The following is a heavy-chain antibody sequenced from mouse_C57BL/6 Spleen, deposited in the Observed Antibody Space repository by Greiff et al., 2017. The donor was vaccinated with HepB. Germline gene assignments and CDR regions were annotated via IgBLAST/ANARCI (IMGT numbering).Heavy chain of an antibody. CDR2: ISSGSSTI. J-gene: IGHJ4*01. Sequence: DVMLVESGGGLVKPGGSLKLSCAASGFTFSDYGMHWVRQAPEKGLEWVAYISSGSSTIYYADTVKGRFTISRDNAKNTLFLQMTSLRSEDTAMYYCARLYYGSSYKNYAMDYWGQGTSVTVSS. D-gene: IGHD1-1*01. V-gene: IGHV5-17*01. CDR3: ARLYYGSSYKNYAMDY. CDR1: GFTFSDYG.